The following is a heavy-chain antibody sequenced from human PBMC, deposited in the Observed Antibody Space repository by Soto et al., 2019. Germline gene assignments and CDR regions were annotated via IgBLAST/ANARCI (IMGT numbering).Heavy chain of an antibody. V-gene: IGHV1-8*01. Sequence: QVQLVQSGAEVRKPGASVKVSCKASGYTFASQHINWVRLAPAQGLEWMGWMNPNSGNTGYAQKFQGRLTMTSNSSIDTAYMELSSLTSEDTAMYYCARHRARNYYYYYGMDVWGQGTTVTVSS. CDR3: ARHRARNYYYYYGMDV. CDR1: GYTFASQH. CDR2: MNPNSGNT. J-gene: IGHJ6*01.